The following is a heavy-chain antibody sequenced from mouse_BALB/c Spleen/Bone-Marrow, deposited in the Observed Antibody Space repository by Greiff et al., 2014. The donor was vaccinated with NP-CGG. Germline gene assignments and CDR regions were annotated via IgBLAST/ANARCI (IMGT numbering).Heavy chain of an antibody. CDR1: GYTFTSYY. CDR3: TTSRGYNCFAY. CDR2: INPSNGGA. Sequence: QVQLKQSGAELVKPGASVKLSCKASGYTFTSYYMYWVKQRPGQGLEWIGEINPSNGGADFNEKFKIKATLTVDKSSSTAYMQLSSLTSEDSAVYYCTTSRGYNCFAYWGQGTLVTVSA. J-gene: IGHJ3*01. D-gene: IGHD2-2*01. V-gene: IGHV1S81*02.